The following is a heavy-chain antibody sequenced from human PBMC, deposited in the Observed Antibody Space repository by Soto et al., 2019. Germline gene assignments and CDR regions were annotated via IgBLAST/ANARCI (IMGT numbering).Heavy chain of an antibody. CDR2: IYHSGST. Sequence: SETLSLTCAVSSGSISSSNWWSWVRQPPGKGLEWIGEIYHSGSTNYNPSLKSRVTISVDKSKNQFSLKLSSVTAADTAVYYCARISRGYSGYAVLDYWGQGTLVTVSS. D-gene: IGHD5-12*01. CDR1: SGSISSSNW. V-gene: IGHV4-4*02. CDR3: ARISRGYSGYAVLDY. J-gene: IGHJ4*02.